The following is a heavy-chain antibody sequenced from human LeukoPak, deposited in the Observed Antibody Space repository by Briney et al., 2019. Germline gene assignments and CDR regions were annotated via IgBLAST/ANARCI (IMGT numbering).Heavy chain of an antibody. J-gene: IGHJ5*02. CDR1: GFTFSSYG. D-gene: IGHD3-22*01. V-gene: IGHV3-33*01. CDR3: ARDKSPIVVVTNNWFDP. Sequence: GGSLRLSCAASGFTFSSYGMHWGRQAPGKGLEWVAVIWYDGSNKYYADSVKGRFTISRDNSKNTLYLQMNSLRAEDTAVYYCARDKSPIVVVTNNWFDPWGQGTLVTVSS. CDR2: IWYDGSNK.